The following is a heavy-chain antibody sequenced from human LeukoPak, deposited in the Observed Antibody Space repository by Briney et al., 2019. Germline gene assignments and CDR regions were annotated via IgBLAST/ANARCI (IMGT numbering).Heavy chain of an antibody. CDR2: ISSSSSYI. CDR1: GFTFSSYS. J-gene: IGHJ4*02. Sequence: GGSLRLSCAASGFTFSSYSMNCVRQALGKGLEWVSSISSSSSYIYYADSVKGRFTIPRDNAKNSLYLQMNSLRAEDTAVYYCARRLCPDFDYWGQGTLVTVSS. V-gene: IGHV3-21*01. CDR3: ARRLCPDFDY. D-gene: IGHD2-2*01.